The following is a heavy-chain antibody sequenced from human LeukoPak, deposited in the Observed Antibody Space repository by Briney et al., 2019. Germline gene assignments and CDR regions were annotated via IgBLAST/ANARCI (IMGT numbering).Heavy chain of an antibody. J-gene: IGHJ6*03. CDR2: FDPEDGET. CDR1: GYTLTELS. CDR3: ARGRKGSTIFGVVITELYYYYMDV. Sequence: APVKVSCKVSGYTLTELSMHWVRQAPGKGLEWMGGFDPEDGETIYAQKFQGRVTVTEDTSTDTAYMELSSLRSEDTAVYYCARGRKGSTIFGVVITELYYYYMDVWGKGTTVTVSS. D-gene: IGHD3-3*01. V-gene: IGHV1-24*01.